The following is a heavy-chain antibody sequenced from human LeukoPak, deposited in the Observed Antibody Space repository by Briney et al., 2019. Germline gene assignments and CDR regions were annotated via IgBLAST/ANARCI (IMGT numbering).Heavy chain of an antibody. CDR1: GYSITSGYY. J-gene: IGHJ6*03. Sequence: SETLSLTCTVSGYSITSGYYWGWIRQPPGKGLEWIGSIYHSGSTDYNPSLKSRVTISIDTSKNQFSLKLSSVTAADTAVYFCARGRVSSSTYYSTYYYYFYMDVWGKGTTVIVSS. D-gene: IGHD4-11*01. CDR3: ARGRVSSSTYYSTYYYYFYMDV. CDR2: IYHSGST. V-gene: IGHV4-38-2*02.